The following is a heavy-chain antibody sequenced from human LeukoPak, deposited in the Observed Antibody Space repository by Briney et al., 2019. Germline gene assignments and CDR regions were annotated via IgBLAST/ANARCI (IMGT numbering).Heavy chain of an antibody. Sequence: ASVKVSCKASGGTFSSYAISWVRQAPGRGLEWMGGIIPIFGTANYAQKFQGRVTITADESTSTAYMELSSLRSEDTAVYYCARDHCSSTSCYTHPDAFDIWGQGTMVTVSS. CDR2: IIPIFGTA. CDR3: ARDHCSSTSCYTHPDAFDI. D-gene: IGHD2-2*02. J-gene: IGHJ3*02. CDR1: GGTFSSYA. V-gene: IGHV1-69*01.